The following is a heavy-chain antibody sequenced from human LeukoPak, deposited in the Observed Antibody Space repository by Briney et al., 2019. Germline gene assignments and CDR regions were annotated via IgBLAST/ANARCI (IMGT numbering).Heavy chain of an antibody. V-gene: IGHV4-34*01. J-gene: IGHJ4*02. D-gene: IGHD5-24*01. CDR1: GGSFSGYY. CDR2: INHSGST. CDR3: ARWGRDDNNGWFY. Sequence: SETLSLTCAVYGGSFSGYYWSWIRQPPGKGLEWIGEINHSGSTNYNPSLKSRVTISVDTSKNQFSLKLSSVTAADTAVYYCARWGRDDNNGWFYWGQGTLVTVSS.